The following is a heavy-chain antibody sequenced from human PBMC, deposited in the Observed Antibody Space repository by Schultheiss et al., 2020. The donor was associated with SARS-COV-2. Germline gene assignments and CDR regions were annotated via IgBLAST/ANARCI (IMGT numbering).Heavy chain of an antibody. D-gene: IGHD5-24*01. J-gene: IGHJ4*02. Sequence: SQTLSLTCAVYGGSFSGYYWSWIRQPPGKGLEWIGEINHSGSTNYNPSLKSRVTISVDTSKNQFSLKLSSVTAADTAVYYCARGLKGRDQEPDYWGQGTLSPSPQ. CDR3: ARGLKGRDQEPDY. V-gene: IGHV4-34*01. CDR1: GGSFSGYY. CDR2: INHSGST.